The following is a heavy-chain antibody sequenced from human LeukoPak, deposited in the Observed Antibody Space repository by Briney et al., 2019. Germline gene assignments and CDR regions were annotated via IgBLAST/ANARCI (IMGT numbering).Heavy chain of an antibody. J-gene: IGHJ5*02. Sequence: PSETLSLTCAVYGGSFSGYYWSWIRQPPGKGLEWIGEINHSGSTNYNPSLKSRVTISVDTSKNQFSLKLSSVTAADTAVYYCARGRITIFGVVMMHRNWFDPWGQGTLVTVSS. V-gene: IGHV4-34*01. CDR1: GGSFSGYY. D-gene: IGHD3-3*01. CDR2: INHSGST. CDR3: ARGRITIFGVVMMHRNWFDP.